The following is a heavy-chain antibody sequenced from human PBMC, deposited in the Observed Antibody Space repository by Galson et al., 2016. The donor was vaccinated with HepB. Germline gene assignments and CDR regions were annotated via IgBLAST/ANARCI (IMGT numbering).Heavy chain of an antibody. CDR1: GYRFTNHW. CDR3: ARHLFGSSSDYYGMDV. Sequence: QSGAEVKEPGESLTISCTGSGYRFTNHWIGWVRQMPGKGLEWMGIIYPGDSDTRYSPSFQAQVTISADKSISTAYLQWSSLKASDTAMYYCARHLFGSSSDYYGMDVWGQGTTVTVSS. J-gene: IGHJ6*02. CDR2: IYPGDSDT. V-gene: IGHV5-51*01. D-gene: IGHD6-6*01.